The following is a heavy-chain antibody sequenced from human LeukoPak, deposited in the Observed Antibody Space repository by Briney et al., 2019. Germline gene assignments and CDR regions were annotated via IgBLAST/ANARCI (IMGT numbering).Heavy chain of an antibody. CDR1: GFTFSSYA. D-gene: IGHD3-3*01. CDR3: ASHPFGAVTDDY. J-gene: IGHJ4*02. V-gene: IGHV3-23*01. CDR2: ISGSGGST. Sequence: PGGSLRLSCAASGFTFSSYAMSWVRQAPGKGLEWVSAISGSGGSTYYADSVKGRFTISRGNSKNTLYLQMNSLRAEDTAVYYCASHPFGAVTDDYWGREPWSPSPQ.